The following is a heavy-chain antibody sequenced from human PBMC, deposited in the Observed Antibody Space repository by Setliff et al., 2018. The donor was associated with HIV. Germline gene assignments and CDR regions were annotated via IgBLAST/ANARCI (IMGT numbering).Heavy chain of an antibody. J-gene: IGHJ6*03. CDR2: IYTSGST. CDR3: ARERSSGYYYEHYYYMDA. Sequence: SETLSLTCTVSGGSISGYSWSWIRQPAGKGLEWIGRIYTSGSTNYNPSLKSRVTMSVDTSKNQFSLRLSSVTAADTAMYYCARERSSGYYYEHYYYMDAWGKGTTVTVSS. CDR1: GGSISGYS. D-gene: IGHD3-22*01. V-gene: IGHV4-4*07.